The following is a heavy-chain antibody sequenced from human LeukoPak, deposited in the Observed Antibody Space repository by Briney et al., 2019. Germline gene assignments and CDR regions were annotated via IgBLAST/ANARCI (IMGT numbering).Heavy chain of an antibody. D-gene: IGHD1/OR15-1a*01. CDR3: ARAPRTTRPVPLVY. Sequence: GGSLRLSCAASGFTFSSCWMSWVRQAPGKGLEWVANINQDGSEKYYVDSVKGRFTISRDNAKNSLNLQMNSLRAEYTAVYYCARAPRTTRPVPLVYWGQGTLVTVSS. CDR2: INQDGSEK. V-gene: IGHV3-7*01. J-gene: IGHJ4*02. CDR1: GFTFSSCW.